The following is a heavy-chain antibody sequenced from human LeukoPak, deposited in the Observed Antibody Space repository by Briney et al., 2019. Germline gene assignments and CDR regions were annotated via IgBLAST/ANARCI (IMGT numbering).Heavy chain of an antibody. CDR1: GDSVSSNNSS. V-gene: IGHV6-1*01. D-gene: IGHD3-10*01. CDR2: TYYRSKWYN. J-gene: IGHJ5*02. CDR3: TRGSYFDP. Sequence: SQTLSLTCAISGDSVSSNNSSWNWIRQSPSRGLEWLGRTYYRSKWYNDYAGSAKSRVTINPDTSKNQFSLQLNSVTPEDTAVYYCTRGSYFDPWGQGTLVTVSS.